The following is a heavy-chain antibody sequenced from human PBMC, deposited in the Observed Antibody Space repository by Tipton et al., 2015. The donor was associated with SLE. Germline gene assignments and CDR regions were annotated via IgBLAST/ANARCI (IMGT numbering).Heavy chain of an antibody. CDR1: GFTLSSYA. CDR2: MSSDGGTT. J-gene: IGHJ3*01. V-gene: IGHV3-64*01. Sequence: SLRLSCAASGFTLSSYAMHWVRQAPGKGLEYLSAMSSDGGTTYYASSVKGRFTISRDNSKNTVSLHVASLRPEDRGLYFCTRSCSSSRCTAAFDLWGHGTMVTVSS. D-gene: IGHD2-2*01. CDR3: TRSCSSSRCTAAFDL.